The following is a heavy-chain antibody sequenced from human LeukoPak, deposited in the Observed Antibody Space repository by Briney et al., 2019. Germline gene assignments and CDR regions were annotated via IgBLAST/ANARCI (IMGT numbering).Heavy chain of an antibody. CDR2: ISGSGANT. J-gene: IGHJ5*02. CDR1: GFTFTSYA. V-gene: IGHV3-23*01. D-gene: IGHD3-22*01. CDR3: ARGLVDVHDSSGYYSNWFDP. Sequence: PGGSLRLSRAASGFTFTSYAMTWVRQAPGKGLEWVSAISGSGANTYYADTVKGRFTISRDNSKNTLYVQMKSLRVEDTAVYYCARGLVDVHDSSGYYSNWFDPWGQGTLVTVSS.